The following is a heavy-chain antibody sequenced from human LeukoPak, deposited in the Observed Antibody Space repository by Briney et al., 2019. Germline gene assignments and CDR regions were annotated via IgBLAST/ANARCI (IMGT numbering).Heavy chain of an antibody. CDR3: ATTASRYYGMDV. Sequence: SETLSLTCTVSGGSISSYYWSWIRQPPGKGLEWIGYIYYSGTTNYNPSLKSRVTISVDTSKNQFSLKLSSVTAADTAVYYCATTASRYYGMDVWGQGTTVTVSS. CDR2: IYYSGTT. V-gene: IGHV4-59*08. CDR1: GGSISSYY. J-gene: IGHJ6*02. D-gene: IGHD1-20*01.